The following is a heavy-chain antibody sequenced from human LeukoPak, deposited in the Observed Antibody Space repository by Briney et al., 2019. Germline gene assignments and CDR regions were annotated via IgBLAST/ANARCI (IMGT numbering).Heavy chain of an antibody. CDR3: AAGSTYDFWSGYSYYYYGMDV. CDR2: IVVGSGNT. CDR1: GFTFTSSA. V-gene: IGHV1-58*02. J-gene: IGHJ6*02. D-gene: IGHD3-3*01. Sequence: SVKVSCKASGFTFTSSAMQWVRQARGQRREWIGWIVVGSGNTNYAQKFQERVTITRDMSTSTAYMELSSLRSEDTAVYYCAAGSTYDFWSGYSYYYYGMDVWGQGTTVTVSS.